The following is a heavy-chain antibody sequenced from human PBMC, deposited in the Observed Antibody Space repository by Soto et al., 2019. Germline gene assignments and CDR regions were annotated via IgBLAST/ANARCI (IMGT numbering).Heavy chain of an antibody. Sequence: QVQLVQSGAEVKKPGSSVKVSCKASGGTFSSYAISWVRQAPGQGLEWMGGIIPIFGTANYAQKFQGRVTITADESTSTAYMELSSLRSEDTAVYYCARGVSGYSRSWYQNEHNWFDPWGQGTLVTVSS. V-gene: IGHV1-69*01. CDR2: IIPIFGTA. CDR3: ARGVSGYSRSWYQNEHNWFDP. D-gene: IGHD6-13*01. J-gene: IGHJ5*02. CDR1: GGTFSSYA.